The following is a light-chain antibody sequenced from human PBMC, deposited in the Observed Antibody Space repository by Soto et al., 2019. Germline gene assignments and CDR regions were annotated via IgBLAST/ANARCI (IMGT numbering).Light chain of an antibody. CDR1: ESISSN. CDR2: GAS. CDR3: QQYNNWPRGT. Sequence: EIVMTQSPATLSVSPGEGATLSCRASESISSNLAWYQQRPVQAPRLLIYGASTRATGIPARFSGSGSGTEFTLTISSLQSEDFAVYYCQQYNNWPRGTFGQGTKVEIK. J-gene: IGKJ1*01. V-gene: IGKV3-15*01.